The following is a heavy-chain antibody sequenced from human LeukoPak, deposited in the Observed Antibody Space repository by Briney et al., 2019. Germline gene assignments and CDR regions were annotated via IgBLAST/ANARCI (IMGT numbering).Heavy chain of an antibody. CDR1: GYTFSNYG. Sequence: ASVKVSCKASGYTFSNYGISWVRQAPGQGLEWMGWINPNSGGTNYAQKFQDRVTMTRDTSISTAYMELSRLRFADTAVYYCARSPHILTGENFDYWGQGILVTVSS. D-gene: IGHD3-9*01. V-gene: IGHV1-2*02. CDR3: ARSPHILTGENFDY. CDR2: INPNSGGT. J-gene: IGHJ4*02.